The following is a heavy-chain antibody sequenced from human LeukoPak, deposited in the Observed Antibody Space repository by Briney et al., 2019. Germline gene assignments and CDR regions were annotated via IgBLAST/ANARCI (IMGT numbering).Heavy chain of an antibody. CDR1: GFTFSSYW. CDR2: IKQDGSEK. Sequence: GGSLRLSCAASGFTFSSYWMSWVRQAPGKGLEWVANIKQDGSEKYYVDSVKGRFTISRDNANNSLYLQMNSLRAEDTAVYYCARGRSEYYDFWSGYYGSNWFDPWGQGTLVTVSS. J-gene: IGHJ5*02. CDR3: ARGRSEYYDFWSGYYGSNWFDP. D-gene: IGHD3-3*01. V-gene: IGHV3-7*04.